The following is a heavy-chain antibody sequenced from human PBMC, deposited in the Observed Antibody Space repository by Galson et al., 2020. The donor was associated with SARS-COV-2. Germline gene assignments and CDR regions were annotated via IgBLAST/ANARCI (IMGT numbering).Heavy chain of an antibody. D-gene: IGHD6-13*01. V-gene: IGHV4-34*01. CDR1: GGSFSGYY. CDR2: INHSGST. CDR3: ASSSWSYWYFDH. J-gene: IGHJ2*01. Sequence: ETSETLSLTCAVYGGSFSGYYWSWIRQPPGKGLEWIGEINHSGSTNYNPSLKSRVTISVDTSKNQFSLKLSSVTAADTAVYYCASSSWSYWYFDHWGRGTLVTVSS.